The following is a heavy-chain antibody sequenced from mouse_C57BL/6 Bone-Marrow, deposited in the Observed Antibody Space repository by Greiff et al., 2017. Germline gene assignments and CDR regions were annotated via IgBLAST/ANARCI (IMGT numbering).Heavy chain of an antibody. V-gene: IGHV1-4*01. CDR3: ARSLVGVFAY. CDR2: INPSSGYT. J-gene: IGHJ3*01. Sequence: VQLQQSGAELARPGASVKLSCKASGYTFTSYTMHWVKQRPGQGLEWIGYINPSSGYTKYNQKFKYKATLTADKSSSTAYMQLSSLTSEDSAVYYCARSLVGVFAYWGQGTLVTVSA. CDR1: GYTFTSYT. D-gene: IGHD1-1*02.